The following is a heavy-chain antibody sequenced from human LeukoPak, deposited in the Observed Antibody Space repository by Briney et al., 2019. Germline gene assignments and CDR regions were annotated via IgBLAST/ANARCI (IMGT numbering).Heavy chain of an antibody. D-gene: IGHD5-24*01. CDR1: GFSFSSHS. Sequence: GGSPRLSCAASGFSFSSHSMNWVRQAPGKGLEGVSSISSSSSYIYYADSVKGRFTISRDNAKNSLYLQMNSLRAEDTAVYYCARGGDGYNYLYAFDIWGQGTMVTVSS. CDR2: ISSSSSYI. J-gene: IGHJ3*02. V-gene: IGHV3-21*01. CDR3: ARGGDGYNYLYAFDI.